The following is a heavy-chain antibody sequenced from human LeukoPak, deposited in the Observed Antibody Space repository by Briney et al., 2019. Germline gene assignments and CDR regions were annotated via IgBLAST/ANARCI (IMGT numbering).Heavy chain of an antibody. Sequence: GSLRLFCSASGFTLFWHVMHWVRQAPGKALEYVSFIHHNGEITSYADSVRGRFTVSRDNSKNTLFLELSSLRVDDTAVYYCARDMSGTYSFDYWGQGTLVTVSS. CDR3: ARDMSGTYSFDY. D-gene: IGHD1-26*01. CDR1: GFTLFWHV. V-gene: IGHV3-64D*06. J-gene: IGHJ4*02. CDR2: IHHNGEIT.